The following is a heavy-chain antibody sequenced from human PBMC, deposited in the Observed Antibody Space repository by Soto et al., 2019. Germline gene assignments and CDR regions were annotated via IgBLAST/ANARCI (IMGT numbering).Heavy chain of an antibody. CDR3: ARGTFAAGGSDWYGDY. CDR1: GYTFTSYD. Sequence: QVQLVQSGAEVKKPGASVKVSCKASGYTFTSYDINWVRQATGQGLEWMGWMNPNSGNTGYAQKFQGRVTMTRNTSISSAYMELSSLRSEDTAVYYCARGTFAAGGSDWYGDYWGQGTLVTVSS. J-gene: IGHJ4*02. CDR2: MNPNSGNT. V-gene: IGHV1-8*01. D-gene: IGHD6-19*01.